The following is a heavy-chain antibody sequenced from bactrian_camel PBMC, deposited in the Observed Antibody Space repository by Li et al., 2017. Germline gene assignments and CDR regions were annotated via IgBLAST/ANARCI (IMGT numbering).Heavy chain of an antibody. V-gene: IGHV3S55*01. CDR1: GAPFDDGD. J-gene: IGHJ6*01. Sequence: QVQLVESGGGSVQAGGSLRLSCTTSGAPFDDGDMGWYRQAPGIECKLISTIVFGGSTFYSDSVKGRFTISQNDAKNTLYLQMNSLKPEDTAMYYCAADRWVPCQWPLTEFSYRGQGTQVTVS. CDR3: AADRWVPCQWPLTEFSY. D-gene: IGHD5*01. CDR2: IVFGGST.